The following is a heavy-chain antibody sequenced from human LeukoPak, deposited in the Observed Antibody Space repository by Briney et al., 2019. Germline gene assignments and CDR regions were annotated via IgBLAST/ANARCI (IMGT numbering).Heavy chain of an antibody. J-gene: IGHJ4*02. V-gene: IGHV1-69*04. CDR3: ARGDGSGSTLYY. Sequence: SVKVSCKASGGTFSSYAISWVRQAPGQGLEWMGRIIPILGIANYAQKFQGRVAITADKSTSTAYMELSSLRSEDTAVYYCARGDGSGSTLYYWGQGTLVTVSS. CDR2: IIPILGIA. D-gene: IGHD3-10*01. CDR1: GGTFSSYA.